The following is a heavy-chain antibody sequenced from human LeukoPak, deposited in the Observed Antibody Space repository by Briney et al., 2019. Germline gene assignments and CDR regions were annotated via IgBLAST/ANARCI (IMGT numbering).Heavy chain of an antibody. CDR1: GFTVSSNY. V-gene: IGHV3-53*01. D-gene: IGHD5-18*01. CDR3: ARANSRGYSYGFDY. J-gene: IGHJ4*02. Sequence: PGGSLRLSCAASGFTVSSNYMSWVRQAPGKGLEWVSVIYSGGSTYYADSVKGRFTISRDNSKNTLYLQMNSLRAEDTAVYYCARANSRGYSYGFDYWGQGTLVTVSS. CDR2: IYSGGST.